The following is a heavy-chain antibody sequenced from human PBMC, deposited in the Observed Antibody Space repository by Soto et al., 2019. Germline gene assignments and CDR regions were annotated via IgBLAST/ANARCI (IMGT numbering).Heavy chain of an antibody. CDR2: IYYSGST. CDR3: PRHAIEAVAGTVNNWSDX. V-gene: IGHV4-39*01. CDR1: GGSISSINYY. D-gene: IGHD6-19*01. Sequence: ETLSLTFTVSGGSISSINYYWGWIRQPPGKGLEWIGSIYYSGSTYYSPSLKSRVTISVDTSKIQFSLKLNSVTAADTAVYYCPRHAIEAVAGTVNNWSDXWGQATLVTVSX. J-gene: IGHJ5*02.